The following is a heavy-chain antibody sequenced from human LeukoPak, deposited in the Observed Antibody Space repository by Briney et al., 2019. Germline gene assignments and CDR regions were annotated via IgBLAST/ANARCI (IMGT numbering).Heavy chain of an antibody. CDR3: ARAWLIWEAVAPDY. J-gene: IGHJ4*02. CDR2: ISAYNGNT. V-gene: IGHV1-18*01. Sequence: ASVKVSCKASGYTFTSYGISWVRQAPGQGLEWMGWISAYNGNTNYAQKLQGRVTMTTDTSTSTAYMELRSLRSDDTAVYYCARAWLIWEAVAPDYWGQGTLVTVSS. CDR1: GYTFTSYG. D-gene: IGHD6-19*01.